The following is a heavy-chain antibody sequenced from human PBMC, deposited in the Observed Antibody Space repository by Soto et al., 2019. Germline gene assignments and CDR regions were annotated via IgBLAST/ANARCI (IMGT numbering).Heavy chain of an antibody. J-gene: IGHJ5*02. Sequence: EVQLLESGGGLVQPGGSLRLSCEASAFAFSRSAMSWVRQTPGKGLEWVSAISGNGDRTFYADSVKGRVTISRDNSKNTLYLEMSSLRVEDTAVYYCAKGLSGSGAYQYFDPWGQGTLVTVSS. CDR3: AKGLSGSGAYQYFDP. CDR2: ISGNGDRT. CDR1: AFAFSRSA. D-gene: IGHD3-10*01. V-gene: IGHV3-23*01.